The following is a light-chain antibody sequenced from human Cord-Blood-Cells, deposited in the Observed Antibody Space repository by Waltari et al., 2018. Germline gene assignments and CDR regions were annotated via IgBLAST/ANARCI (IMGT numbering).Light chain of an antibody. J-gene: IGLJ2*01. CDR2: DVS. CDR3: SSYTSSSTLYVV. Sequence: QSALTQPASVSGSPGQSITISCTGTSRDVGGYNHLSWYQQHPGKAPKLMIYDVSNRPSGVSNRFSGSKSGNTASLTISGLQAEDEADYYCSSYTSSSTLYVVFGGGTKLTVL. V-gene: IGLV2-14*01. CDR1: SRDVGGYNH.